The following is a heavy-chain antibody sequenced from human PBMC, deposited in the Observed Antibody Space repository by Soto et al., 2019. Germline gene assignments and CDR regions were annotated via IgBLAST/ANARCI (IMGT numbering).Heavy chain of an antibody. D-gene: IGHD3-10*01. Sequence: GGSLRLSWAASGFTFSSYSMNWVRQAPGKGLEWVSYISSSSTTIYYADSVKGRFTISRDNAKNSLYLQMNSLRAEDTAVYYCARDTYYGSAGYFDYWGQGTLVTVSS. CDR2: ISSSSTTI. V-gene: IGHV3-48*01. J-gene: IGHJ4*02. CDR1: GFTFSSYS. CDR3: ARDTYYGSAGYFDY.